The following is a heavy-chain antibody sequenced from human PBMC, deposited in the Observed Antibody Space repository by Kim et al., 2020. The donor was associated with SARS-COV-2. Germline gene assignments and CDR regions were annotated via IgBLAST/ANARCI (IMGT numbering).Heavy chain of an antibody. CDR1: GWSFSGYY. V-gene: IGHV4-34*01. J-gene: IGHJ4*01. D-gene: IGHD5-12*01. CDR3: ARIYSGYVHFDY. CDR2: INHSGST. Sequence: SETLSLTCAVYGWSFSGYYWSWIRQPPGKGLEWIGEINHSGSTNYNPSLQSRVTISVDTSKNQFSLKLSSVTAAEPAVYYCARIYSGYVHFDYWGQGTLVTVSS.